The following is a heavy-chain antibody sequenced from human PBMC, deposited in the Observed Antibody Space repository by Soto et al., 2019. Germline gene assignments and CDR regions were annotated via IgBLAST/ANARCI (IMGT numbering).Heavy chain of an antibody. Sequence: QVQVVQSGAEVKKPGSSVKVSCKASGDSFGKHNISWVRQAPGQGLEWMGGITPVTGTAKYVQKFQGRVTFTADVLSTTAYMELSGLRSEDTALYYCATWRTYSGSYCFDYWGQGTLVSVSS. CDR2: ITPVTGTA. CDR1: GDSFGKHN. CDR3: ATWRTYSGSYCFDY. V-gene: IGHV1-69*01. J-gene: IGHJ4*02. D-gene: IGHD1-26*01.